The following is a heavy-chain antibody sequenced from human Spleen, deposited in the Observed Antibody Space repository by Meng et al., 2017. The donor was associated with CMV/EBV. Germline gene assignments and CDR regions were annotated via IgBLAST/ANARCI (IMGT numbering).Heavy chain of an antibody. CDR1: EFTFSSYA. D-gene: IGHD6-13*01. CDR3: ARGGLAIKGFDL. CDR2: IDISAGDT. J-gene: IGHJ4*02. V-gene: IGHV3-23*01. Sequence: CAAVEFTFSSYARSWVRQAPGKGLEWVSAIDISAGDTYYADSVKGRFTISRDNSKNTLSLQMNSLRAEDTAVYYCARGGLAIKGFDLWGQGTLVTVSS.